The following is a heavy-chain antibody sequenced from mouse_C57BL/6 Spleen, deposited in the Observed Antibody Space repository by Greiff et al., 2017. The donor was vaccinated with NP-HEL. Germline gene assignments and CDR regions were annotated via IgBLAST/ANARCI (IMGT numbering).Heavy chain of an antibody. J-gene: IGHJ2*01. CDR1: GYTFTSYW. Sequence: QVQLQQPGAELVMPGASVKLSCKASGYTFTSYWMHWVKQRPGQGLEWIGEIDPSASYTNYNQKFKGKSTLTVDKSSSTAYMQLSSLTSEDSAVYYCARQHYYGSRYFDYWGQGTTLTVSS. D-gene: IGHD1-1*01. V-gene: IGHV1-69*01. CDR3: ARQHYYGSRYFDY. CDR2: IDPSASYT.